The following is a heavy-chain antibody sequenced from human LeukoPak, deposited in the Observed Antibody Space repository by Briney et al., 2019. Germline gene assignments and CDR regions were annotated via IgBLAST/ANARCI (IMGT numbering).Heavy chain of an antibody. Sequence: GGSLRLSCAASGFTFDDYAMHWVRQAPGKGLEWVSGISWNSGSIGYADSVKGRFTISRGNAKNSLYLQMNSLRAEDTALYYCAKGLRIAVAGIDYWGQGTLVTVSS. CDR3: AKGLRIAVAGIDY. CDR2: ISWNSGSI. CDR1: GFTFDDYA. D-gene: IGHD6-19*01. J-gene: IGHJ4*02. V-gene: IGHV3-9*01.